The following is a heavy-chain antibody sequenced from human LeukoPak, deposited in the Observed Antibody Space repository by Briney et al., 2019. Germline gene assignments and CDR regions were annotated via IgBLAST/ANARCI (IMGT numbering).Heavy chain of an antibody. CDR3: ARDRGGYYYFDY. J-gene: IGHJ4*02. Sequence: SETLSLTCTVSGGSINSDDYYWSWIRQPPGKGLEWIGYIYYSGSTYYNPSLKSRVTISVDTSKNQFSLRLSSVTAADTATYCCARDRGGYYYFDYWGQGTPVTVSS. D-gene: IGHD1-1*01. CDR2: IYYSGST. CDR1: GGSINSDDYY. V-gene: IGHV4-30-4*01.